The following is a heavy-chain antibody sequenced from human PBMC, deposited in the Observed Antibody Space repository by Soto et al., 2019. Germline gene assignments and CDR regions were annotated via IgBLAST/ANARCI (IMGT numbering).Heavy chain of an antibody. J-gene: IGHJ4*02. CDR2: ISAYNGNT. V-gene: IGHV1-18*04. CDR1: GYTFTSYG. D-gene: IGHD3-10*01. Sequence: ASVKVSCKASGYTFTSYGISWVRQAPGQGLEWMGWISAYNGNTNYAQKLQGRVTMTTDTSTSTAYMELRSLRSDDTVVYYCARFDYYGSGSPGEVDYWGQGTLVTVSS. CDR3: ARFDYYGSGSPGEVDY.